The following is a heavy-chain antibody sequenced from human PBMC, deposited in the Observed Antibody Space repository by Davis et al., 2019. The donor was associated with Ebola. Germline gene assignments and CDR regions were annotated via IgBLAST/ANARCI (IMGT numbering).Heavy chain of an antibody. D-gene: IGHD2-8*02. V-gene: IGHV3-7*03. J-gene: IGHJ5*02. Sequence: PGGSLRLSCVVSRFTFDNYWMTWVRQAPGKGLEWVASVKEDETQKYYVDSVKGRFTISRDNAENSLFLQMNSLRAEDTAMYYCAKEDWWRFDPWGQGTLVTVSS. CDR3: AKEDWWRFDP. CDR2: VKEDETQK. CDR1: RFTFDNYW.